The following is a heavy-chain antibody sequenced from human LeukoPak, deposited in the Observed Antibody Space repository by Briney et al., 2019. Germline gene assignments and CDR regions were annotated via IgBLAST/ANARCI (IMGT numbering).Heavy chain of an antibody. CDR2: TYYRSKWYN. CDR3: ASEGIAVAGNYYYGMDV. Sequence: SQTLSLTCAISGDSFSSNSAAWNWLRQSPSRGLEWLGRTYYRSKWYNDYAVSVKSLITINPDTSKNKFSLQLNSVTPEDTAVYYCASEGIAVAGNYYYGMDVWGQGTTVTVCS. V-gene: IGHV6-1*01. CDR1: GDSFSSNSAA. D-gene: IGHD6-19*01. J-gene: IGHJ6*02.